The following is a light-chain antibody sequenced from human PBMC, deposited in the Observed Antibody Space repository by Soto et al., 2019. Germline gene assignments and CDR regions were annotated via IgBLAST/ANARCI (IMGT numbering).Light chain of an antibody. Sequence: DIVLTQSPATMSLSPGERATLSCRAIQSISSYLAWSQQKPDQAPRLLIYDASNRATGIPARFSGSGSGTDFTLTISSLEPEDFAVYYCHQRSTWPFTFGPGTKVDIK. CDR2: DAS. CDR1: QSISSY. J-gene: IGKJ3*01. CDR3: HQRSTWPFT. V-gene: IGKV3-11*01.